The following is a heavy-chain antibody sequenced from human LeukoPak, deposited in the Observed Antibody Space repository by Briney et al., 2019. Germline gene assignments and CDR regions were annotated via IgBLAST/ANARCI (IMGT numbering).Heavy chain of an antibody. Sequence: PGRSLRLSCAASEFTFSSYAMHWVRQAPGKGLEWVAVILYDGSNKKYADSVKGRFTISRDNAKNSLYLQMNSLRAEDTAVYYCARAKRNGFDIWGQGTMVTVSS. V-gene: IGHV3-30*03. J-gene: IGHJ3*02. CDR2: ILYDGSNK. CDR1: EFTFSSYA. CDR3: ARAKRNGFDI.